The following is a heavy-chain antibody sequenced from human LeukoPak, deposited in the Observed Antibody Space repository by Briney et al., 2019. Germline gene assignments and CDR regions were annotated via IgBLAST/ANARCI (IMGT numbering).Heavy chain of an antibody. J-gene: IGHJ3*02. CDR3: ARALPVVPAAPKDAFDI. V-gene: IGHV1-2*04. CDR2: INPNSGGT. CDR1: GYTFTSYY. D-gene: IGHD2-2*01. Sequence: GASVKVSCKASGYTFTSYYMHWVRQAPGQGLEWMGWINPNSGGTNYAQKFQGWVTMTRDTSISTAYMELSRLRSDDTAVYYCARALPVVPAAPKDAFDIWGQGTMVTVSS.